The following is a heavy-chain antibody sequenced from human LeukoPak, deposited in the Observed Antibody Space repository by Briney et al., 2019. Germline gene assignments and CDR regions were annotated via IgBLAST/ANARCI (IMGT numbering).Heavy chain of an antibody. D-gene: IGHD3-22*01. CDR2: ISSSGSYI. J-gene: IGHJ4*02. CDR1: GFTFSDYY. V-gene: IGHV3-11*04. CDR3: AREDDSSGYYYRY. Sequence: KPGGSLRLSCAPSGFTFSDYYMSWVRQAPGKGVGWVSYISSSGSYIYYSDSVKGRFTISRDNAKNSLYLQMNSLRAEDTSVYYCAREDDSSGYYYRYWGQGTLVTVSS.